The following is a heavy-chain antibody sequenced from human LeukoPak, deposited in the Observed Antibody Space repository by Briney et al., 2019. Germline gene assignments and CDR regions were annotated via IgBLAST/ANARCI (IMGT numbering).Heavy chain of an antibody. CDR2: INTDGSAT. CDR1: GFNFSTYW. Sequence: GGSLRLPCAVSGFNFSTYWIHWVRQAPGKGLVWVSLINTDGSATTYGDSAKGRFTVSRDNDKNSLFLEMNSLRVEDTAVYYCARGTAATAGIDYWGQGTLVTASS. V-gene: IGHV3-74*01. CDR3: ARGTAATAGIDY. J-gene: IGHJ4*02. D-gene: IGHD6-13*01.